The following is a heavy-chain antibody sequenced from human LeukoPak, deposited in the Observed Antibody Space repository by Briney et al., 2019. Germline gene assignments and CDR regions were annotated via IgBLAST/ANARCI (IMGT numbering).Heavy chain of an antibody. Sequence: SVKVSCEASGYTFTSYDINWVRQATGQGLEWMGWMNPNSGNTGYAQKFQGRVTITRNTSISTAYMELSSLRSEDTAVYYCARGLYDFWSGTLFDYWGQGTLVTVSS. J-gene: IGHJ4*02. CDR3: ARGLYDFWSGTLFDY. CDR1: GYTFTSYD. CDR2: MNPNSGNT. D-gene: IGHD3-3*01. V-gene: IGHV1-8*03.